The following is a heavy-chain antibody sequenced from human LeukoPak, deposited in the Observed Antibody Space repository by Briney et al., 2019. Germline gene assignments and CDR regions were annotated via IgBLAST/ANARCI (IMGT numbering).Heavy chain of an antibody. J-gene: IGHJ4*02. CDR2: INTDGSTS. CDR1: GFTSSSYW. Sequence: PGGSLRLSCVASGFTSSSYWMHWVRQPPGKGPVWVSRINTDGSTSSYADSVKGRFTISRDNARNSLYLQMNSLRAEDTAVYYCARGGSVSGYYTTYWGQGTLVTVSS. CDR3: ARGGSVSGYYTTY. D-gene: IGHD3-22*01. V-gene: IGHV3-74*01.